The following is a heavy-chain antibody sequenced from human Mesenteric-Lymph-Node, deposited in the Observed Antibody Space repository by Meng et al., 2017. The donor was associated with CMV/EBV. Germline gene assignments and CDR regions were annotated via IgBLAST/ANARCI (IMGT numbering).Heavy chain of an antibody. CDR3: ARARGVKYYSGGGALYYFDY. Sequence: GESLKISCAASGFTFSSYGMHWVRQAPGKGLECVANIKQDGSEKYYVDSVKGRFTISRDNAENSLYLQMNNLRAEDSAVYYCARARGVKYYSGGGALYYFDYWGQGALVTVSS. CDR2: IKQDGSEK. D-gene: IGHD3-10*01. V-gene: IGHV3-7*01. J-gene: IGHJ4*02. CDR1: GFTFSSYG.